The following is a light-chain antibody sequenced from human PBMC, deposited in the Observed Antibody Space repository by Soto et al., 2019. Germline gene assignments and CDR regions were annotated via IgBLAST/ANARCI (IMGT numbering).Light chain of an antibody. CDR2: GAS. Sequence: EIVMTQSPATLSVSPGERATLSCRASQSVSSNLAWYQQKPGQAPRLRIYGASTRATGIPARFSGSGSGTEFTLTINSLQSEDFAVYYCQQYNNWPRTFGQGTKVEIK. J-gene: IGKJ1*01. CDR1: QSVSSN. CDR3: QQYNNWPRT. V-gene: IGKV3-15*01.